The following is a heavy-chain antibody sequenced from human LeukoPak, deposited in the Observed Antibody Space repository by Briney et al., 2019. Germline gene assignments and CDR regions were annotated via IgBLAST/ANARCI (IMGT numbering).Heavy chain of an antibody. Sequence: PGGSLRLSCAASGFTFSGSAMHWVRQASGKGLEWVGRIRSKANSYATAYAASVKVRFTISRDDSKNTAYLQMNSLKTEDTAVYYCTRTRDGYNAWIFDYWGQGTLVTVSS. J-gene: IGHJ4*02. V-gene: IGHV3-73*01. CDR3: TRTRDGYNAWIFDY. D-gene: IGHD5-24*01. CDR1: GFTFSGSA. CDR2: IRSKANSYAT.